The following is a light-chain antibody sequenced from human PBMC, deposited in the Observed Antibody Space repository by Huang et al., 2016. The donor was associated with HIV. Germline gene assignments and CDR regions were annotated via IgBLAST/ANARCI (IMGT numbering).Light chain of an antibody. CDR1: QSVSGNY. V-gene: IGKV3-20*01. CDR2: GAS. Sequence: EIVLTQSPGTLSLSPGERATLSCRASQSVSGNYVAWYQQKPGQAPRLLSYGASSRATGVPGRFSGSGSGTDFTLTISRLEPEDFAVYYCQQSGSSPMYIFGQGTRLEIK. CDR3: QQSGSSPMYI. J-gene: IGKJ2*01.